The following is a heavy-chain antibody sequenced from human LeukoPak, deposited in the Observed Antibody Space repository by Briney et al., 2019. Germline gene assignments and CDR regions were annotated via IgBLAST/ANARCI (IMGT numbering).Heavy chain of an antibody. CDR1: GFTFDDYA. J-gene: IGHJ4*02. V-gene: IGHV3-9*03. CDR3: AKRGPGRDFDY. D-gene: IGHD5-24*01. CDR2: ISWNSDSI. Sequence: SLRLSCAASGFTFDDYAMHWVRQAPGKGLEWVSGISWNSDSIVYADSVKGRFTISRDNAKNSLYLQIHSLRVEDMALYYCAKRGPGRDFDYWGQGTLVTVSS.